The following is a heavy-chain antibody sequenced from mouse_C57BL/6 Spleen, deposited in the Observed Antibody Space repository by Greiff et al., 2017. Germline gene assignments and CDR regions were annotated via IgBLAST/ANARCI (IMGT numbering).Heavy chain of an antibody. Sequence: EVKLVESGGDLVKPGGSLKLSCAASGFTFSSYGMSWVRQTPDKRLEWVATISSGGSYTYYPDSVKGRFTISRDNAKNTLYLQMSSLKSEDTAMYYCARQGATMITSAWFAYWGQGTLVTVSA. CDR1: GFTFSSYG. J-gene: IGHJ3*01. D-gene: IGHD2-4*01. CDR2: ISSGGSYT. CDR3: ARQGATMITSAWFAY. V-gene: IGHV5-6*02.